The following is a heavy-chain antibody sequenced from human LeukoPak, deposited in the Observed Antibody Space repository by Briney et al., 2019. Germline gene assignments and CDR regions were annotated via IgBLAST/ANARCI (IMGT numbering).Heavy chain of an antibody. D-gene: IGHD2-15*01. CDR1: GFTFSSYA. CDR2: ISGSGGST. J-gene: IGHJ6*02. Sequence: GGSLRLSCAASGFTFSSYAMSWVRQAPGKGLEWVSAISGSGGSTYYADSVKGRFTISRDNSKNTLYLQMNSLRAEDTAVYYCAKEWGYCSGGSCYSHYYYGMDVWGQGTTVTVSS. CDR3: AKEWGYCSGGSCYSHYYYGMDV. V-gene: IGHV3-23*01.